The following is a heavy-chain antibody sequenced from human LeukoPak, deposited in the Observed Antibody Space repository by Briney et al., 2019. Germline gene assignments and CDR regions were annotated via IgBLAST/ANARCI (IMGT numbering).Heavy chain of an antibody. V-gene: IGHV3-30-3*01. Sequence: GGSLRLSCAASGFTFSSYAMHWVRQAPGKGLEWVAVISYDGSNKYYADSVKGRFTISRDNSKNTLYLQMNSLRAEDTAVYYCARARVGYCSGGSCYWSPSDYWGQGTLVTVSS. CDR2: ISYDGSNK. CDR3: ARARVGYCSGGSCYWSPSDY. D-gene: IGHD2-15*01. J-gene: IGHJ4*02. CDR1: GFTFSSYA.